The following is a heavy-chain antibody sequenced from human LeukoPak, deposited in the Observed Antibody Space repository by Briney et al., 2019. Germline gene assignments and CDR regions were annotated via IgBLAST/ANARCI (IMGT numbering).Heavy chain of an antibody. J-gene: IGHJ4*02. CDR1: GGSISSYY. CDR2: IYYSGST. CDR3: ARGKGIAARKFNDY. D-gene: IGHD6-6*01. V-gene: IGHV4-59*01. Sequence: PSETLSLTCTVSGGSISSYYWSWIQQPPGKGLEWIGYIYYSGSTNYNPSLKSRVTISVDTSKNQFSLKLSSVTAADTAVYYCARGKGIAARKFNDYWGQGTLVTVSS.